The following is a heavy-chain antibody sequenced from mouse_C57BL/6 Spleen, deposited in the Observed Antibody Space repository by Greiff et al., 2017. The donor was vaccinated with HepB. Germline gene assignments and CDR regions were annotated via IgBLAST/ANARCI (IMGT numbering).Heavy chain of an antibody. D-gene: IGHD2-4*01. J-gene: IGHJ1*03. Sequence: EVQLQESGGDLVKPGGSLKLSCAASGFTFSSYGMSWVRQTPDKRLEWVATISSGGSYTYYPDSVKGRFTISRDNAKNTLYLQMSSLKSEDTAMYYCARPSYDYDEDWYFDVWGTGTTVTVSS. CDR2: ISSGGSYT. CDR3: ARPSYDYDEDWYFDV. CDR1: GFTFSSYG. V-gene: IGHV5-6*01.